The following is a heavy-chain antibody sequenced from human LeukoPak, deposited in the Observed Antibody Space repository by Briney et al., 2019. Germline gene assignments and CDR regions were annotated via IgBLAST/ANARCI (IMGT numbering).Heavy chain of an antibody. CDR3: ARVPGGPRRYYYMDV. CDR1: GYTFTSYD. J-gene: IGHJ6*03. V-gene: IGHV1-8*01. Sequence: ASVKVSCKASGYTFTSYDINWVRQATGQGLEWMGWMNPNSGNTGYAQKFQGRVTMTRNTSISTAYMGLSSLRSEDTAVYYCARVPGGPRRYYYMDVWGKGTTVTVSS. CDR2: MNPNSGNT.